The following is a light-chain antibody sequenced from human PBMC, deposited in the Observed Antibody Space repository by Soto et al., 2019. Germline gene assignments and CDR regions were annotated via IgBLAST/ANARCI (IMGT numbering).Light chain of an antibody. Sequence: MTQSPSSLSASIGDRVTITCRASEGFSNYLAWYQQKPGQAPRLLIYGASTRATGIPARFSGSGSGTEFTLTISSLQSEDFAVYYCQQYNNWPPWTFGQGTKVEIK. CDR3: QQYNNWPPWT. V-gene: IGKV3-15*01. CDR1: EGFSNY. CDR2: GAS. J-gene: IGKJ1*01.